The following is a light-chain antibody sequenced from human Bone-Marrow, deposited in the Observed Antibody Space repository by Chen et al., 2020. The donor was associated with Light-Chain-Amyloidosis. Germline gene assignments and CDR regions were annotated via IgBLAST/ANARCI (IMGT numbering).Light chain of an antibody. CDR1: SSDVGVYNL. CDR2: EVT. Sequence: QSALTQPASVSGSPGQSITVHCAGTSSDVGVYNLVSWYQQHPGKAPTLMIYEVTKRPSGVSSRFSGSKSGNTASLTISGLQAEDEADYYCCSYQGCCNPYVFGTGTKVTVL. V-gene: IGLV2-23*02. CDR3: CSYQGCCNPYV. J-gene: IGLJ1*01.